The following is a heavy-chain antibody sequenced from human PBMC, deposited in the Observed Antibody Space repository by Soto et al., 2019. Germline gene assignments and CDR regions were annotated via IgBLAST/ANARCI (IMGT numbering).Heavy chain of an antibody. Sequence: QVQLQQWGAGLLKPSETLSLTCAVYGGSFSGYYWSWIRQPPGKGLEWIGEINHSGSTNYNPSLKSRVTISVDTSKNQFALKLSSVTAADTAVYYCARDYYYDYGMDVWGQGTTVTVSS. CDR2: INHSGST. CDR3: ARDYYYDYGMDV. CDR1: GGSFSGYY. J-gene: IGHJ6*02. V-gene: IGHV4-34*01.